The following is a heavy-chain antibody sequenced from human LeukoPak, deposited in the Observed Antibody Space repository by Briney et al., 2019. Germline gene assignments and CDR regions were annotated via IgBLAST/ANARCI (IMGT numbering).Heavy chain of an antibody. CDR3: ATVLRPLEDAMDA. Sequence: PGGSLRLSCVASGLTFSSHAMAWVRQVPGQGLEWVSGISGNAFNTFYGDSVKGRFTISRDNSKNTLYLQMNSLRAEDTAVYYCATVLRPLEDAMDAWGQGTTVTVSS. V-gene: IGHV3-23*01. D-gene: IGHD2/OR15-2a*01. CDR2: ISGNAFNT. J-gene: IGHJ6*02. CDR1: GLTFSSHA.